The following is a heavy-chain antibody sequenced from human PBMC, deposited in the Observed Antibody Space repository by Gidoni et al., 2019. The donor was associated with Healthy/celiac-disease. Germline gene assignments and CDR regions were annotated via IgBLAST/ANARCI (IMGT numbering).Heavy chain of an antibody. CDR2: MNAGNGNT. J-gene: IGHJ5*02. CDR1: GETFTSYA. V-gene: IGHV1-3*01. D-gene: IGHD6-13*01. CDR3: ARDSVIAAAGIGWFDP. Sequence: VQLVQSGAEVKKPGAPVKGSCKASGETFTSYAMHWVRQDPGQWLEWMGWMNAGNGNTKYSQTFQGRVTITRDTSASTAYMELSSLRSEDTAVYYCARDSVIAAAGIGWFDPWGQGTLVTVSS.